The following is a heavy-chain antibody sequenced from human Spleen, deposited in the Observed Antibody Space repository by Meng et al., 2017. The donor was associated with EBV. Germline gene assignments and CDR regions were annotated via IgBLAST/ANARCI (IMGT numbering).Heavy chain of an antibody. D-gene: IGHD6-13*01. J-gene: IGHJ5*02. Sequence: SFEESVLPLLQPTQTPTLAGTSPWFSLLTIGVGLVWIRQPPGKALEWLALIYWDDDKRYNLSLKSRLTITKDTSKNQVVLTMTNMDPVDTATYYCAHRRPVAAAIPNWFDPWGQGTLVTVSS. CDR1: WFSLLTIGVG. V-gene: IGHV2-5*02. CDR3: AHRRPVAAAIPNWFDP. CDR2: IYWDDDK.